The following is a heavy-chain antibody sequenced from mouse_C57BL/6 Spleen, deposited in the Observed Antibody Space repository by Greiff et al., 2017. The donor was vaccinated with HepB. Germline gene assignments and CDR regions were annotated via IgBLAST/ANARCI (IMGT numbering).Heavy chain of an antibody. Sequence: EVQVVESGGGLVQPGGSLSLSCAASGFTFTDYYMSWVRQPPGKALEWLGFIRNKANGYTTEYSASVKGRFTISRDNSQSILYLQMNALRAEDSATYACARYYDVYYFFADWGKGTLVTVSA. V-gene: IGHV7-3*01. CDR1: GFTFTDYY. J-gene: IGHJ3*01. D-gene: IGHD2-3*01. CDR2: IRNKANGYTT. CDR3: ARYYDVYYFFAD.